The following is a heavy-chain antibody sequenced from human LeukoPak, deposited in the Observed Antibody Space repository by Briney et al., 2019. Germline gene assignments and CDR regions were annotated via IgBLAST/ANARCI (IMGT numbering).Heavy chain of an antibody. Sequence: SETLSLTCTVSGGSISSYYWSWIRQPPGKGLEWIGYIYYSGSTNYNPSLKSRVTISVDTSKNQFSLKLSSVTAADTAVYYCARAPRGSGINWFDPWGQGTLVTVSS. V-gene: IGHV4-59*01. J-gene: IGHJ5*02. D-gene: IGHD3-10*01. CDR1: GGSISSYY. CDR3: ARAPRGSGINWFDP. CDR2: IYYSGST.